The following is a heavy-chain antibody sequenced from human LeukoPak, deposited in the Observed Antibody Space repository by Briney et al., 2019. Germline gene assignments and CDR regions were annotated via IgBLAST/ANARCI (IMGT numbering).Heavy chain of an antibody. D-gene: IGHD3-22*01. J-gene: IGHJ4*02. Sequence: GGSLRLSCAASGFTFSSYWMSWVRQAPGKGLEWVANIKQDGSEKYYVDSVKGRFTISRDNAKNSLYLQMNRLRAEDTAVYYCARDRYYYDSSGYIFDYWGQGTLVTVSS. CDR3: ARDRYYYDSSGYIFDY. CDR2: IKQDGSEK. CDR1: GFTFSSYW. V-gene: IGHV3-7*01.